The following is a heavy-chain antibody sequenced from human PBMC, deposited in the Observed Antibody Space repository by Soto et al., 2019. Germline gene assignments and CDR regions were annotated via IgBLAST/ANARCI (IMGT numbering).Heavy chain of an antibody. Sequence: SETLSLTCTVSGGSISSGGYYWSWIRQHPGKGLEWIGYIYYSGSTYYNPSLKSRVTISVDTSKNQFSLKLSSVTAADTAVYYCARGPRAVPLDYWGQGTLVTVSS. CDR2: IYYSGST. CDR1: GGSISSGGYY. V-gene: IGHV4-31*03. J-gene: IGHJ4*02. D-gene: IGHD3-10*01. CDR3: ARGPRAVPLDY.